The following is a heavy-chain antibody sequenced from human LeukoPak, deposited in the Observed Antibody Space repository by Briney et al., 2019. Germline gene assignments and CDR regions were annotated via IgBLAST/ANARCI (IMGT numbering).Heavy chain of an antibody. Sequence: GRSLRLSCAASGFTFSSYAMHWVRQAPGKGLEWVAVISYDGSNKYYADSVKGRFTISRDNSKNTLYLQMNSLRAEDTAVYYCARVSRRGAEAFDIWGQGTRVTVSS. CDR2: ISYDGSNK. J-gene: IGHJ3*02. V-gene: IGHV3-30-3*01. CDR3: ARVSRRGAEAFDI. CDR1: GFTFSSYA.